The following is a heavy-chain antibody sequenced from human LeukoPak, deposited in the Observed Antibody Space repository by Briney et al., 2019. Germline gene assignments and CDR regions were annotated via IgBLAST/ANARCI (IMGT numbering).Heavy chain of an antibody. CDR1: GFTFSSYA. D-gene: IGHD1-7*01. CDR2: FSSNGGST. Sequence: GGSLRLSCSASGFTFSSYAMHWVRQAPGKGLEYVSAFSSNGGSTYYADSVKGRFTISRDNSKNTLYLQMSSLRAEDTAVYYCVKDPTGTTGFDYWGQGTLVTVSS. V-gene: IGHV3-64D*09. J-gene: IGHJ4*02. CDR3: VKDPTGTTGFDY.